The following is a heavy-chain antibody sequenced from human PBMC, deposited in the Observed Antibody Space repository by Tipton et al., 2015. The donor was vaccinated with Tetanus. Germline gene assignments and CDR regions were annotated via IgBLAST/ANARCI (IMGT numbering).Heavy chain of an antibody. Sequence: SLRLSCAASGFTISSYDMHWVRQATGKGLEWVSVIGAAGDTYYPGSVKGRFTISRENAKNSLYLQMNSLRAGDTAVYYCARVGSAWPYWYFDLWGRGTVVTVSS. J-gene: IGHJ2*01. CDR3: ARVGSAWPYWYFDL. V-gene: IGHV3-13*01. CDR1: GFTISSYD. D-gene: IGHD6-25*01. CDR2: IGAAGDT.